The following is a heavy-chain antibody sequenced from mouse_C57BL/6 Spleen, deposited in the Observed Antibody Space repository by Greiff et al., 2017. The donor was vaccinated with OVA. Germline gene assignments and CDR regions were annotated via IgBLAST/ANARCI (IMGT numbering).Heavy chain of an antibody. CDR1: GFSLTSYG. J-gene: IGHJ3*01. Sequence: VKLEESGPGLVQPSQSLSITCTVSGFSLTSYGVHWVRQSPGKGLEWLGVIWSGGSTDYNAAFISRLSISKDNSKSQVFFKMNSLQADDTAIYYCARGDYDETWFAYWGQGTLVTVSA. CDR2: IWSGGST. D-gene: IGHD2-4*01. V-gene: IGHV2-2*01. CDR3: ARGDYDETWFAY.